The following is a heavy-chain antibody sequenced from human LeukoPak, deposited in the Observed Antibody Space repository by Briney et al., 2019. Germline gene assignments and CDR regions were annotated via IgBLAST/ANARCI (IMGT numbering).Heavy chain of an antibody. V-gene: IGHV3-11*01. J-gene: IGHJ6*03. Sequence: GGSLRLSCAASGFKFSDYYMTWIRQAPGKGLEWVSYISSSGDSIYYADSVEGRFTISRDNAKNSLYLQMNSLRAEDTAVYYCAREGRRPPYYYYYMDVWGKGTTVTVSS. CDR2: ISSSGDSI. CDR3: AREGRRPPYYYYYMDV. CDR1: GFKFSDYY.